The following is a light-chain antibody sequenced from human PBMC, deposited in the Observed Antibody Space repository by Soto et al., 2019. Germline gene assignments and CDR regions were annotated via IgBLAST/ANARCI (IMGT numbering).Light chain of an antibody. J-gene: IGKJ1*01. Sequence: EMVLTQSPGTLYLSTGESATLSCRASQSVSSSYLAWYQQKPGQAPRLLIYGASSRATGIPDRFSGSGSGTDFTLTISRLEPEDVAVYYCQQYGSSPQPFGQGTKVEIK. CDR2: GAS. CDR3: QQYGSSPQP. CDR1: QSVSSSY. V-gene: IGKV3-20*01.